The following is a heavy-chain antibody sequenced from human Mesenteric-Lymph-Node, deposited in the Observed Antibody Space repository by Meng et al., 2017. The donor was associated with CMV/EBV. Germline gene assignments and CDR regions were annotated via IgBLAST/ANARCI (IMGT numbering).Heavy chain of an antibody. CDR1: GFTFSSYS. V-gene: IGHV3-21*01. CDR3: ARVIYYYDSSGYYSSRPFDY. CDR2: ISSSSYI. J-gene: IGHJ4*02. Sequence: LSLTCAASGFTFSSYSMNWVRQAPGKGLEWVSSISSSSYIYYADSVKGRFTISRDNAKNSLYLQMNSLRAEDTAVYYCARVIYYYDSSGYYSSRPFDYWGQGTLVTVSS. D-gene: IGHD3-22*01.